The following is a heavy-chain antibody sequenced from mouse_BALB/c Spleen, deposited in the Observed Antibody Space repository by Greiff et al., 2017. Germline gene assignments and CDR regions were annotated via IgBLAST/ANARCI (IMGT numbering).Heavy chain of an antibody. J-gene: IGHJ3*01. CDR3: AREGRLGRDWFAY. Sequence: VKLMESGPELVKPGASVKISCKASGYAFSSSWMNWVKQRPGQGLEWIGRIYPGDGDTNYNGKFKGKATLTADKSSSTAYMQLSSLTSVDSAVYFCAREGRLGRDWFAYWGQGTLVTVSA. CDR1: GYAFSSSW. V-gene: IGHV1-82*01. D-gene: IGHD6-1*01. CDR2: IYPGDGDT.